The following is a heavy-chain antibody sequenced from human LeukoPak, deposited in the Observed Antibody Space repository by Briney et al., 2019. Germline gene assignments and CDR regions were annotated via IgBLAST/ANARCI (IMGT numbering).Heavy chain of an antibody. Sequence: GASVKVSCKASGYTFTGYYMHWVRQAPGQGLEWMGWINPNSGGTNYAQKFQGRVTMTRDTSISTAYMELSRLRSDDTAVYYCARDPVDTAMVAYYFDYWGQGTLVTVSS. V-gene: IGHV1-2*02. CDR3: ARDPVDTAMVAYYFDY. D-gene: IGHD5-18*01. J-gene: IGHJ4*02. CDR2: INPNSGGT. CDR1: GYTFTGYY.